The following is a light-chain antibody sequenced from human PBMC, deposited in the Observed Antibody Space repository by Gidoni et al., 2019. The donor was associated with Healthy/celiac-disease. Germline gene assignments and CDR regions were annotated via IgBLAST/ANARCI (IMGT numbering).Light chain of an antibody. Sequence: QSALPQPASVSGSPGQSITISCTGTSSDVGGYNYVSWYQQHPGKAPKLMIYEVSNRPSGVSNRFSGAKSGNTASRTISGLQAEDEADYYCSSYTSSSPCVFGTGTKVTVL. V-gene: IGLV2-14*01. CDR2: EVS. J-gene: IGLJ1*01. CDR1: SSDVGGYNY. CDR3: SSYTSSSPCV.